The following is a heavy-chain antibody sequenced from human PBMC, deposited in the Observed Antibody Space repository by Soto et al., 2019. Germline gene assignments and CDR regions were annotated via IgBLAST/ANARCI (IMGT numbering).Heavy chain of an antibody. V-gene: IGHV1-3*01. CDR1: GYGFASCA. CDR3: ARELQGLYYFDY. D-gene: IGHD4-4*01. CDR2: INAGNGNT. J-gene: IGHJ4*02. Sequence: TSVKVTWKASGYGFASCAMCWVRQAPGQSLEWMGWINAGNGNTKYSQQFQGRVTITRDTSASTAYMELSSLRSEDTAVYYCARELQGLYYFDYWGLGTLVTVSS.